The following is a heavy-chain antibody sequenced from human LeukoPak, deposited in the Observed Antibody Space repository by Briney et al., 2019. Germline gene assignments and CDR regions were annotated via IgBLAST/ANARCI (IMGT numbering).Heavy chain of an antibody. D-gene: IGHD5-12*01. CDR1: GFTLSSSG. V-gene: IGHV3-33*01. J-gene: IGHJ4*02. CDR3: ARGLSGYAWGY. CDR2: MWYDGSGTNK. Sequence: GGSLRLSCAASGFTLSSSGMHWVRQAPGKGLEWLTYMWYDGSGTNKYSADSVKGRFTISRDNSKNTVYLQMNSLRAEDTAVYYCARGLSGYAWGYWGQGTLVTVSS.